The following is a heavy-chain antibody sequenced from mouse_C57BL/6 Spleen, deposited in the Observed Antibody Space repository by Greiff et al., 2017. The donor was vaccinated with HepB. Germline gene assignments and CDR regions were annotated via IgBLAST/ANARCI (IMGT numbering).Heavy chain of an antibody. J-gene: IGHJ1*03. CDR3: ARVGFSHWYFDV. Sequence: VKLQQPGAELVMPGASVKLSCKASGYTFTSYWMHWVKQRPGQGLEWIGEIDPSDSYTNYNQKFKGKSTLTVDKSSSTAYMQLSSLTSEDSAVYYCARVGFSHWYFDVWGTGTTVTVSS. D-gene: IGHD4-1*01. V-gene: IGHV1-69*01. CDR1: GYTFTSYW. CDR2: IDPSDSYT.